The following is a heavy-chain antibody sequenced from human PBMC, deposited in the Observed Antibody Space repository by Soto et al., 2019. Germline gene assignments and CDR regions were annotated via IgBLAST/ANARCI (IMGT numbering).Heavy chain of an antibody. V-gene: IGHV3-23*01. CDR3: AKGYSNDSFDI. CDR1: GFTFSSYA. Sequence: EVQLLESGGGLVQPGVSLRLSCAASGFTFSSYAMSWVRQAPGKGLEWVSAISGSGGSTYYADSVKGRFTISSDNSNNTLYLQMNSLRAEDTAVYYCAKGYSNDSFDIVGGGAMVTVSA. D-gene: IGHD4-4*01. J-gene: IGHJ3*02. CDR2: ISGSGGST.